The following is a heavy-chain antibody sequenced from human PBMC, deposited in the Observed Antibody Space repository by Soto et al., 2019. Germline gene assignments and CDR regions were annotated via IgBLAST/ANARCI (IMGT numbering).Heavy chain of an antibody. V-gene: IGHV1-2*04. CDR2: INPSSGGT. CDR1: GYTFTGYY. D-gene: IGHD3-3*01. Sequence: GASVKVSCKASGYTFTGYYMHWVRQAPGQGLEWMGWINPSSGGTNYAQKFQGWVTMTRDTSISTAYMELSRLRSDDTAVYYCARDHQSITIFGVDKDWYFDLWGRGTLVTVSS. CDR3: ARDHQSITIFGVDKDWYFDL. J-gene: IGHJ2*01.